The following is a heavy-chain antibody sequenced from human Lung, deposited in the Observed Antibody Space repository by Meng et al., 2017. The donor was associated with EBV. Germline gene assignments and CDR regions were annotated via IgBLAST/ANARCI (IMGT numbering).Heavy chain of an antibody. J-gene: IGHJ4*02. CDR1: GFTFSHYG. Sequence: QVPLVESGGGVVQAGRSLRLSCTTSGFTFSHYGMQWVRQAPAKGLEWVAVIAHDGSVKYYADSVEGRFTISRDNSKNTLDLEMNSLTPEDTALYYCAKEGSKYASAWFDYWGQGTLVTVSS. CDR3: AKEGSKYASAWFDY. CDR2: IAHDGSVK. D-gene: IGHD2-2*01. V-gene: IGHV3-30*18.